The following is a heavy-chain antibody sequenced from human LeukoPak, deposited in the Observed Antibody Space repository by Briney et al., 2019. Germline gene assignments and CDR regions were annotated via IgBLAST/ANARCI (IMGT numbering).Heavy chain of an antibody. V-gene: IGHV4-34*01. J-gene: IGHJ5*02. CDR3: ARQRVNTMIVS. CDR2: INHSGST. CDR1: GGSFSGYY. Sequence: SETLSLTCAVYGGSFSGYYWSWIRQPPGKGLEWIGEINHSGSTNYNPSLKSRVTISVDTSKNQFSLKLSSVTAADTAVYYCARQRVNTMIVSWGQGTLVTVSS. D-gene: IGHD3-22*01.